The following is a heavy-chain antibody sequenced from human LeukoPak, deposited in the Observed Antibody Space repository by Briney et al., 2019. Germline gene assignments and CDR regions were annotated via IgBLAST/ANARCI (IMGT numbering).Heavy chain of an antibody. V-gene: IGHV1-18*01. D-gene: IGHD2-21*02. J-gene: IGHJ4*02. CDR1: GYTFTIYG. CDR3: ARDRRYCGGDCPPSY. CDR2: ISAYNGNT. Sequence: ASVKVSCKASGYTFTIYGVSWVRQAPGQGLEWMGWISAYNGNTNYAQKLQGRVTVTTDTSTSTAYMELRSLRSDDTAVYYCARDRRYCGGDCPPSYWGQGTLVTVSS.